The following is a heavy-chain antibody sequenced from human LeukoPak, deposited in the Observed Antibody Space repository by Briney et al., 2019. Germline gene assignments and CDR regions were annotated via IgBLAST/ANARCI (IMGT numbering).Heavy chain of an antibody. CDR1: GYTFTDYL. D-gene: IGHD6-25*01. CDR3: ARDRSTSATWELDY. V-gene: IGHV1-2*02. J-gene: IGHJ4*02. Sequence: GASVKVSCKTSGYTFTDYLMHWVRQAPGQGLEWMGWINLDSGGTKYAQRFQGRVTMTRDTSISTAYMDLSRLRSDDTAVYYCARDRSTSATWELDYWGQGTLVTVSS. CDR2: INLDSGGT.